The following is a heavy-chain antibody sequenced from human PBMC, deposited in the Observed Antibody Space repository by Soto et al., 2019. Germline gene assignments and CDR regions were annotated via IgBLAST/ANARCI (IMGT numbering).Heavy chain of an antibody. CDR2: ISSSSTYM. CDR1: GFLFSNYN. Sequence: GGSLRLSCAASGFLFSNYNMNWVRQAPGKGLEWVSSISSSSTYMYYADSVKGRFTVSRDNAKNSLYLHMNSLRAEDTAVYFCARDQTWEAVAYYFDYWGQGALVTVSS. CDR3: ARDQTWEAVAYYFDY. D-gene: IGHD6-19*01. V-gene: IGHV3-21*01. J-gene: IGHJ4*02.